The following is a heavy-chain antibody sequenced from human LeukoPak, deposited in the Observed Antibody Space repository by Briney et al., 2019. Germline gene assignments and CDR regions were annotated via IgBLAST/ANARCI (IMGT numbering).Heavy chain of an antibody. CDR2: FDPEDGET. CDR3: ATGRRGAVAGIVPYYFDY. J-gene: IGHJ4*02. D-gene: IGHD6-19*01. Sequence: ASVKVSCKVSGYTLTELSMHWVRQAPGKGLGWMGGFDPEDGETIYAQKFQGRVTMTEDTSTDTAYMELSSLRSEDTAVYYCATGRRGAVAGIVPYYFDYWGQGTLVTVSS. CDR1: GYTLTELS. V-gene: IGHV1-24*01.